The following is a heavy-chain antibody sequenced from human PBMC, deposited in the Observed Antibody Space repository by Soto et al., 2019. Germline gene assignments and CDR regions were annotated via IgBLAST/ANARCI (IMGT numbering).Heavy chain of an antibody. J-gene: IGHJ4*02. Sequence: ASVKVSCKASGYTFTSYGISWVRQAPGKGLEGMGWMSAYNCNTNYAQKLQGRVTMTTDTSTSTAYMELRSLRSDDTAVYYCARGLYDSSAQASYYFDYWGQGTLVTVSS. D-gene: IGHD3-22*01. CDR2: MSAYNCNT. CDR1: GYTFTSYG. CDR3: ARGLYDSSAQASYYFDY. V-gene: IGHV1-18*01.